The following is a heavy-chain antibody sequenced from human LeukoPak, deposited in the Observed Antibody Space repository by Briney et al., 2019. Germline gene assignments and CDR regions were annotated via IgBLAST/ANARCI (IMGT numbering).Heavy chain of an antibody. Sequence: ASVKVSCKATGYTFTTYNMHWVRQAPGQGLVWMGLINPGAGGTSYAQKFQGRVTVTSDTSTSTVYMELSSLRSEDTAVYYCARELSDYGDYYYGMDVWGLGTTVIVS. CDR3: ARELSDYGDYYYGMDV. CDR2: INPGAGGT. V-gene: IGHV1-46*01. D-gene: IGHD4-17*01. CDR1: GYTFTTYN. J-gene: IGHJ6*02.